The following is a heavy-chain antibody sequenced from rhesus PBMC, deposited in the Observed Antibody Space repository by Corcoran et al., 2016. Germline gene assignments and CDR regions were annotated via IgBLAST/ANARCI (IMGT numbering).Heavy chain of an antibody. CDR2: IYWDDDP. CDR1: GFSLPTSGMG. Sequence: QVTLKESGPALVKPTQTLTLTCTFSGFSLPTSGMGVGWIRQPPVTALEWLGLIYWDDDPRYNSSLRSRLTISRDTSKSQVVLTMTDMDPVDTATYYCARRRNSGWPVGYYFDYWGQGLLVTVSS. D-gene: IGHD6-31*01. CDR3: ARRRNSGWPVGYYFDY. J-gene: IGHJ4*01. V-gene: IGHV2-174*01.